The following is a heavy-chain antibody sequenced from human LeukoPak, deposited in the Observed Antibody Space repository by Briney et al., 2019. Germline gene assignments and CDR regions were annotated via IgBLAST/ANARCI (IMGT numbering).Heavy chain of an antibody. CDR3: ARDPYSSSWSYGMDV. D-gene: IGHD6-13*01. Sequence: PGTSLRLSCAASGFTFNAYGMHWVRQAPGKGLEWVAVIWYDGSNKYYADSVKGRFTISRDNAQSSLYLQMNSLRAEDTAVYYCARDPYSSSWSYGMDVWGQGTAVTVSS. V-gene: IGHV3-33*01. J-gene: IGHJ6*02. CDR2: IWYDGSNK. CDR1: GFTFNAYG.